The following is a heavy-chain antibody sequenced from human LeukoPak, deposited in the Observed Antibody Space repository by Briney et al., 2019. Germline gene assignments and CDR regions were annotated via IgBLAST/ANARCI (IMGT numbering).Heavy chain of an antibody. V-gene: IGHV3-33*01. J-gene: IGHJ4*02. CDR1: GFTFSSYG. CDR2: IWYDGSNK. Sequence: GGSLRLACAASGFTFSSYGMHWVRQAPGKGLEWVALIWYDGSNKYYADSVKGRFTISRDNVKNSLYLHMNSLRAEDTAVYYCARDPGRSGGSCYSDYWGQGTLVTVSS. D-gene: IGHD2-15*01. CDR3: ARDPGRSGGSCYSDY.